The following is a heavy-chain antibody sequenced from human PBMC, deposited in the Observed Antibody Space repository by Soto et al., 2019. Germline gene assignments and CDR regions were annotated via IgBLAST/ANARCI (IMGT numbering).Heavy chain of an antibody. CDR2: IYYSGST. J-gene: IGHJ4*02. V-gene: IGHV4-59*01. Sequence: PSETLSLTCTVSGGSISSYYWSWIRQPPGKGLEWIGYIYYSGSTNYNPSLKSRVTISVDTSKNQFSLRLSSVTAADTAVYYCARDRAFDYWGQGTLVTSPQ. CDR3: ARDRAFDY. CDR1: GGSISSYY.